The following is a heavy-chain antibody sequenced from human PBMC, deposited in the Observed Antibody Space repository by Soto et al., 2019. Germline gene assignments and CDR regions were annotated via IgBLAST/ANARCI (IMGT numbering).Heavy chain of an antibody. CDR1: GFTFTRYS. J-gene: IGHJ4*02. Sequence: PGGSLRLSCAASGFTFTRYSMNWVRQAPGKGLEWVSSISSTTNYIYYGDSMKGRFTISRDNAKNSLYLETNSLRAEDTAVYYCARESAALTSNFDYWGQGTLVTVSS. D-gene: IGHD6-25*01. CDR2: ISSTTNYI. CDR3: ARESAALTSNFDY. V-gene: IGHV3-21*06.